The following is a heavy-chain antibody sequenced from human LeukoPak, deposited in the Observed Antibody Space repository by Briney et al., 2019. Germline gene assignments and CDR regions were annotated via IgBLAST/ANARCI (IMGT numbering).Heavy chain of an antibody. D-gene: IGHD6-13*01. Sequence: SETLSLTCAVSGYSISSGYYWGWIRQPPGKGLGWIGSIYHSGSTYYNPSLKSRVTISVDTSKNQFSLKLSSVTAADTAVYYCARENIAAAGIFDYWGQGTLVTVSS. J-gene: IGHJ4*02. CDR1: GYSISSGYY. CDR2: IYHSGST. CDR3: ARENIAAAGIFDY. V-gene: IGHV4-38-2*02.